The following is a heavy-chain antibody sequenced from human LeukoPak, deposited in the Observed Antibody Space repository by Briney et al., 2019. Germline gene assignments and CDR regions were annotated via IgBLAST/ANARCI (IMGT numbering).Heavy chain of an antibody. Sequence: ASVKVSCKASGYTFSGYYIYWVRQAPGQGLEWMGWINPHSGGTNYAQKFQGRVTMTRDTSISTAYMELSRLRSDDTALYYCAGGRYDYLWGSYRLDYWGQGTLVTVSS. V-gene: IGHV1-2*02. CDR1: GYTFSGYY. CDR2: INPHSGGT. J-gene: IGHJ4*02. CDR3: AGGRYDYLWGSYRLDY. D-gene: IGHD3-16*02.